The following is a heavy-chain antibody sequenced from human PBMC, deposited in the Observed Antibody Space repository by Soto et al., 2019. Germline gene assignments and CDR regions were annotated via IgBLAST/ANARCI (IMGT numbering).Heavy chain of an antibody. Sequence: GASVKVSCKASGGTFSSYAISWVRQAPGQGLEWMGGIIPIFGTANYAQKFQGRVTITADESTSTAYMELSSLRSEDTAVYYCARTLIFTPGQLWLRHYYYGMDVWGQGTTVTVSS. CDR3: ARTLIFTPGQLWLRHYYYGMDV. J-gene: IGHJ6*02. CDR1: GGTFSSYA. CDR2: IIPIFGTA. D-gene: IGHD5-18*01. V-gene: IGHV1-69*13.